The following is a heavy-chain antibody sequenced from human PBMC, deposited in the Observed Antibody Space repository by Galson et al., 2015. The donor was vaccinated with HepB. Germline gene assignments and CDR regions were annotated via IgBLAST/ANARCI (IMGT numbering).Heavy chain of an antibody. CDR1: GFTFSSYA. J-gene: IGHJ6*02. D-gene: IGHD3-10*01. V-gene: IGHV3-23*01. Sequence: SLRLSCAASGFTFSSYAMSWVRQAQGKGLEWVSAISGSGGSTYYADSVKGRFTISRDNSKNTLYLQMNSLRAEDTAVYYCAKDRQVSSPYGSGSYYNPPHHYYYDYGMDVWGQGTTVTVSS. CDR2: ISGSGGST. CDR3: AKDRQVSSPYGSGSYYNPPHHYYYDYGMDV.